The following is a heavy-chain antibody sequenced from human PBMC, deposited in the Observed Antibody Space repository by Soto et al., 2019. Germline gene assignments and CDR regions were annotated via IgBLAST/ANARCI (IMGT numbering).Heavy chain of an antibody. D-gene: IGHD3-22*01. V-gene: IGHV1-2*02. J-gene: IGHJ4*02. Sequence: XSVKVSCKASGYSFTGYYLHWVRQAPGQGLEWMGCISPNRGGTNYAQNFQGRVTMTRDTSISTAYMELNRLTSDDTAVYYCARLTDRDSSRYHYSNWRPGHLVTVSS. CDR1: GYSFTGYY. CDR2: ISPNRGGT. CDR3: ARLTDRDSSRYHYSN.